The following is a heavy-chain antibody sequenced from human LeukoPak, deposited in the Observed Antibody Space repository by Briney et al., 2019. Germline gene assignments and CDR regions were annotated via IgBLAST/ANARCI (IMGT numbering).Heavy chain of an antibody. Sequence: PGGSLRLSCAASGFTFDDYTMHWVRQAPGKGLEWVSSISSSSSYIYYADSVKGRFTISRDNAKNSLYLQMNSLRAEDTAVYYCARGYSSSRYYWGQGTLVTVSS. V-gene: IGHV3-21*01. CDR2: ISSSSSYI. CDR1: GFTFDDYT. J-gene: IGHJ4*02. D-gene: IGHD6-13*01. CDR3: ARGYSSSRYY.